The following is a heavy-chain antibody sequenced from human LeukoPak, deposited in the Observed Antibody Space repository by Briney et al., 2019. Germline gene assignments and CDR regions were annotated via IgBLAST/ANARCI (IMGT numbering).Heavy chain of an antibody. CDR3: ARHRLTSVAGTQPRNAFDI. CDR2: IYYSGGT. D-gene: IGHD3-9*01. Sequence: SETLSLTCTVSGGSVSSGDYYWSWIRQPPGKGLEWIGYIYYSGGTYFNPSLDSRLTMSVDTSNNQFSLKLSSVTAADTAVYYCARHRLTSVAGTQPRNAFDIWGQGTMVTVSS. V-gene: IGHV4-30-4*01. CDR1: GGSVSSGDYY. J-gene: IGHJ3*02.